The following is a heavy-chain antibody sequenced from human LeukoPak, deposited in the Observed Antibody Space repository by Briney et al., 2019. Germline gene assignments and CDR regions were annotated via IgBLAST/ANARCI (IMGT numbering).Heavy chain of an antibody. J-gene: IGHJ4*02. CDR2: INPNSGGT. D-gene: IGHD1-1*01. Sequence: ASVKVSCKASGYTFTGYYMHWVRQAPGQGLEWMGWINPNSGGTNYAQKFQGRVTMTRDTSISTAYMELSRLRSDDTAVYYCARVQRLSHNDYFDYWGQGTLVTVSS. CDR1: GYTFTGYY. CDR3: ARVQRLSHNDYFDY. V-gene: IGHV1-2*02.